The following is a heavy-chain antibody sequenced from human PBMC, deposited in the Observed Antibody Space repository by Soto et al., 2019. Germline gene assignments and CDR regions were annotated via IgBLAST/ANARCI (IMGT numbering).Heavy chain of an antibody. D-gene: IGHD1-7*01. V-gene: IGHV4-59*08. CDR3: ASQNSDSGTSWA. CDR2: IHYSGTT. CDR1: GDSISSSY. J-gene: IGHJ4*02. Sequence: QVQLQESGPGLVKPSETLSLTCTVSGDSISSSYWNWIRQPPGRGLEWIGYIHYSGTTKYNPSLNSRVTISVGTSKNQFSLKLPSVTAADTAVYYCASQNSDSGTSWAWGQGTLVTVSS.